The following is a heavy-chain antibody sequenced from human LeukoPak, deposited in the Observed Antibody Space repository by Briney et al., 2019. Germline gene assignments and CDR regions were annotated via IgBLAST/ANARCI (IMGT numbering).Heavy chain of an antibody. D-gene: IGHD2-15*01. J-gene: IGHJ4*02. CDR2: IYPGDSDT. Sequence: GESLKISCKGSGYSFTSYWIGWVRQMPGKGLEWMGIIYPGDSDTRYSPSFQGQVTISADKSISTAYLQWSSLEASDTAMYYCARHGPLYCSGGSCYVDYWGQGTLVTVSS. CDR3: ARHGPLYCSGGSCYVDY. V-gene: IGHV5-51*01. CDR1: GYSFTSYW.